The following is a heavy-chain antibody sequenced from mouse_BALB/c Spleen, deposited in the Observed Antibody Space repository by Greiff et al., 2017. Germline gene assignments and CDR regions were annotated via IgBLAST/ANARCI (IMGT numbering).Heavy chain of an antibody. V-gene: IGHV1-5*01. CDR1: GYTFTSYW. J-gene: IGHJ2*01. CDR3: TRYGNYDYFDY. CDR2: IYPGSSDT. Sequence: EVQLQQSGTVLARPGASVKMSCKASGYTFTSYWMHWVKQRPGQGLEWIGAIYPGSSDTSYNQKFKGKAKLTAVTSTSTAYMELSSLTNEDSAVYYCTRYGNYDYFDYWGQGTTRTVSS. D-gene: IGHD2-1*01.